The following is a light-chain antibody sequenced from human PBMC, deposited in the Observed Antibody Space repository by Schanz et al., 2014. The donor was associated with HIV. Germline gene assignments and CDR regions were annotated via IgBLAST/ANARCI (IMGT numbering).Light chain of an antibody. CDR3: QQYYGYSSYT. CDR1: QSVSSSY. V-gene: IGKV3-20*01. J-gene: IGKJ2*01. Sequence: EIVLTQSPGTLSLSPGERATLSCRASQSVSSSYLAWYQQKPGQAPTLLIYAASSRASGVPDRFSGSGSGTDFTLTISSLEPDDFATYYCQQYYGYSSYTFGQGTTLEIK. CDR2: AAS.